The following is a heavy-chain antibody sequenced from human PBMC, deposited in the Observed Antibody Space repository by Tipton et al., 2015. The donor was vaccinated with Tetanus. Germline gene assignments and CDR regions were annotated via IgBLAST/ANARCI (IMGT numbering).Heavy chain of an antibody. J-gene: IGHJ4*02. V-gene: IGHV3-33*01. Sequence: RSLRLSCAASGIDFNRYGMHWVRQAPGKGLEWLAVTWYDGRNIYVADSVKGRFTISRDNGKNTLYLQMDSLRAEDTAVYYCARDGSYGGTLISDYWGQGTQVTVSS. CDR3: ARDGSYGGTLISDY. CDR1: GIDFNRYG. CDR2: TWYDGRNI. D-gene: IGHD4-23*01.